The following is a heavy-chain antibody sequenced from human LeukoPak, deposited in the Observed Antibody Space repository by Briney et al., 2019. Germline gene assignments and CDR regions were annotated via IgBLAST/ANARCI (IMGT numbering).Heavy chain of an antibody. CDR1: GGSISSSSYY. CDR3: ARVGYYYDSSGYTTYGAFDI. CDR2: IYYSGST. D-gene: IGHD3-22*01. Sequence: SETLSLTCTVSGGSISSSSYYWGWIRQPPGKGLEWIGSIYYSGSTYYNPSLKSRVTISVDTSKNQFSLKLSSVTAADTAVYYCARVGYYYDSSGYTTYGAFDIWGQGTMATVSS. J-gene: IGHJ3*02. V-gene: IGHV4-39*01.